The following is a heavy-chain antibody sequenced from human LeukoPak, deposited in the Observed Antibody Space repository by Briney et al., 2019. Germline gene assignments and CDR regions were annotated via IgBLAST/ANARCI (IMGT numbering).Heavy chain of an antibody. J-gene: IGHJ5*02. CDR1: GGSFSGYY. Sequence: SETLSLTCAVYGGSFSGYYWSWIRQPPGKGLEWIGGINHSGSTNYNPSLKSRVTISVDTPKNQFSLKLSSVTAADTAVYYCARAPNCSGGSCSVDWFDPWGQGTLVTVSS. V-gene: IGHV4-34*01. D-gene: IGHD2-15*01. CDR2: INHSGST. CDR3: ARAPNCSGGSCSVDWFDP.